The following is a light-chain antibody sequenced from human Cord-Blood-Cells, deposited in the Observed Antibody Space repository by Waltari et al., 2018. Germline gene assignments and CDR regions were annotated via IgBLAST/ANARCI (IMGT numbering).Light chain of an antibody. Sequence: QSPLTQPAYVSGHRGQSITIACIGTSCHARSYTLVSWYQQHPVKAPKLMIYEGSKRPSGVSNRFSGSKSGNTASLTISGLQAEDEADYYCCSYAGSSTWVFGGGTKLTVL. CDR1: SCHARSYTL. CDR3: CSYAGSSTWV. V-gene: IGLV2-23*01. J-gene: IGLJ3*02. CDR2: EGS.